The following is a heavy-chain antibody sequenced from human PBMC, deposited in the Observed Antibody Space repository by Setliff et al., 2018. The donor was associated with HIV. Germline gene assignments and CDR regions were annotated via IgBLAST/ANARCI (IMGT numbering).Heavy chain of an antibody. CDR1: GGSFSGYW. CDR3: ARTDYYDSSGPEYFQH. J-gene: IGHJ1*01. D-gene: IGHD3-22*01. Sequence: SETLSLTCAVYGGSFSGYWWSWIRQLPGKGLDWIAEIDQGGSANHNPSLKSRATISVDTSTNQFSLKLSSVTAADTAVYYCARTDYYDSSGPEYFQHWGQGTLVTVSS. CDR2: IDQGGSA. V-gene: IGHV4-34*04.